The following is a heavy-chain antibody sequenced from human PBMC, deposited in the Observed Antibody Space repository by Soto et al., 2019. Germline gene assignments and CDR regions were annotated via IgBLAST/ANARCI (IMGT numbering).Heavy chain of an antibody. D-gene: IGHD3-22*01. J-gene: IGHJ4*02. Sequence: QVQLVQSGAEVKKPGSSVKVSCKASGGTFSSYAISWVRQAPGQGLEWMGGIIPIFGTANYAQKFQGRVTIAADESTSTAHRELSSLRSEDTAVYYCASKVHDSSANYYFDYWGQGTLVTVSS. CDR1: GGTFSSYA. V-gene: IGHV1-69*12. CDR2: IIPIFGTA. CDR3: ASKVHDSSANYYFDY.